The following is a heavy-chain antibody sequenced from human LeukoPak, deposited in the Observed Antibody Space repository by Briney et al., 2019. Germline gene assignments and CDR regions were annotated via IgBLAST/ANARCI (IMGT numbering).Heavy chain of an antibody. J-gene: IGHJ4*02. D-gene: IGHD1-1*01. CDR2: ISGSGGST. CDR3: ASRKRWNYFDY. CDR1: GLTFSSDA. Sequence: VGSLTLSCAASGLTFSSDAMSWVCQAPGKGLEWVSAISGSGGSTYYADSVKGRITISRDNSKNTLFLEMTSLRAEDTAVYYCASRKRWNYFDYWGQGTLVTVSS. V-gene: IGHV3-23*01.